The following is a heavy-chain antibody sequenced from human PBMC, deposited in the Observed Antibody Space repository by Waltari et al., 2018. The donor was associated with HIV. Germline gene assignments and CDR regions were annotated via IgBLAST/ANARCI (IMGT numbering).Heavy chain of an antibody. J-gene: IGHJ4*02. Sequence: QVQLVESGGGVVQPGRSLRLSCAASGFTFSSYGMHWVRQAPGKGMGWVEVIGYEGSNKYYADSVRGRCTISRDNSKNTLYLKMNSLRAEDTAVYYCARQRIRFLYDFDYWGQGTLATVSS. CDR2: IGYEGSNK. D-gene: IGHD3-3*01. CDR1: GFTFSSYG. V-gene: IGHV3-33*01. CDR3: ARQRIRFLYDFDY.